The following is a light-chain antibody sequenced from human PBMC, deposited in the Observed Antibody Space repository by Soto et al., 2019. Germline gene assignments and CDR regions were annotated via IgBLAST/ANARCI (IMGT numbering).Light chain of an antibody. CDR1: RGFSFY. CDR3: QQRVDWLT. Sequence: EIVLPQSPGPLSLFPGNRATLSCRASRGFSFYLAWYQQKPGQAPRLLIYDASNRVTGIPARFSGSGSGTDFTLTISSVEPEDFAVYYCQQRVDWLTFGGGTKLEIK. V-gene: IGKV3-11*01. CDR2: DAS. J-gene: IGKJ4*01.